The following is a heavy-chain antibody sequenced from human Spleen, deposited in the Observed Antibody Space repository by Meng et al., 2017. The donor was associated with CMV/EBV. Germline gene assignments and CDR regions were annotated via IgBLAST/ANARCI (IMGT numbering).Heavy chain of an antibody. Sequence: SETLSLTCSVSGVSISNFYWGWIRQPPGGGLEWLGNIYSSGSTNYNPSLKSRVTISVDTSRSQFSLKLSSVTAADTALYYFARARDGYTLDYWGQGTLVTVSS. CDR1: GVSISNFY. D-gene: IGHD5-24*01. J-gene: IGHJ4*02. CDR2: IYSSGST. V-gene: IGHV4-59*01. CDR3: ARARDGYTLDY.